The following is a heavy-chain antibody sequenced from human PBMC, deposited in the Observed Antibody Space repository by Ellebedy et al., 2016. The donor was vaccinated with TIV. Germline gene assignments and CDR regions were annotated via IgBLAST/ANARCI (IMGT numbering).Heavy chain of an antibody. D-gene: IGHD6-19*01. CDR1: GFTFDSYA. CDR2: ISHDGSSQ. Sequence: GESLKISCVASGFTFDSYAMHWVRQAPGKGLEWVAVISHDGSSQYYADSVKCRFTVSRDNSITTVYLEMNSLRAEDTALYYCARDLDKSSGWYGGAAYWGQGTQVTVSS. J-gene: IGHJ4*02. CDR3: ARDLDKSSGWYGGAAY. V-gene: IGHV3-30-3*01.